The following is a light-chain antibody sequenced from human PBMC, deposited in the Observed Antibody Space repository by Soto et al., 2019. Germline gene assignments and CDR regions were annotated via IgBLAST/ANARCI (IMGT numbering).Light chain of an antibody. V-gene: IGKV1-39*01. CDR3: QQTYSTPPLT. J-gene: IGKJ4*01. Sequence: DIQMTQSPSSLPASVGDRVTITCRASQSITTYLNWYQQKPGTAPKLLIYAASSLESGVPSRFSGSGSGTDFTLTISSLQPEDFATYFCQQTYSTPPLTFGGGPRWRSN. CDR1: QSITTY. CDR2: AAS.